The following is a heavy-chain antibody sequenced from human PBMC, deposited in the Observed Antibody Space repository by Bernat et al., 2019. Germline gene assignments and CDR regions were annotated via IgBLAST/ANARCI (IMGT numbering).Heavy chain of an antibody. J-gene: IGHJ4*02. Sequence: EVQLVESGGGLVQPGGSLRLSCAASGFTFSSYEMNWVRQAPGKGLEWVSYISSSGSTIYYADSVKGRFTISRDNSKNTLYLQMNSLRAEDTAVYYCAKDLYDFWSGYPEGGFDYWGQGTLVTVSS. CDR1: GFTFSSYE. CDR3: AKDLYDFWSGYPEGGFDY. D-gene: IGHD3-3*01. V-gene: IGHV3-48*03. CDR2: ISSSGSTI.